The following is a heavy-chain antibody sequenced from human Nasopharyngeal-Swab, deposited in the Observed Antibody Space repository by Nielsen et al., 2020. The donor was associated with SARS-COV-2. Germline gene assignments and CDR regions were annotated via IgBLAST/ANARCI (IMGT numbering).Heavy chain of an antibody. Sequence: AWLRRCSAGAGVSFSSYSMNWVRQAPGKGLEWVSSISSSSSYIYYADSAKGRFTISRDNAKNSLYLQMNSLRAEDTAVYHCARDSAVTRNDAFDIWGQGTMVTVSS. CDR1: GVSFSSYS. D-gene: IGHD4-17*01. J-gene: IGHJ3*02. CDR2: ISSSSSYI. V-gene: IGHV3-21*01. CDR3: ARDSAVTRNDAFDI.